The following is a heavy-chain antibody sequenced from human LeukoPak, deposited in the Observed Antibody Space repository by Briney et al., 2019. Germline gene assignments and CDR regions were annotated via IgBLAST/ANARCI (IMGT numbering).Heavy chain of an antibody. CDR2: IYGSP. D-gene: IGHD3-10*01. Sequence: SETLSLTCTVSGGSITDHFWGWIRHTPGMGLEWIGHIYGSPTYNPSLKSRVAISDDTSENQIFLKLTSVTAADTAIYYCARRFRTSASGILHHDAYDIWGPGTEVIGSS. CDR3: ARRFRTSASGILHHDAYDI. CDR1: GGSITDHF. J-gene: IGHJ3*02. V-gene: IGHV4-4*09.